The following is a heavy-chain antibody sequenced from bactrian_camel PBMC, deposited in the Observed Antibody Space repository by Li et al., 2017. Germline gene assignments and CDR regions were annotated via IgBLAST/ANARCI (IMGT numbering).Heavy chain of an antibody. CDR1: GVTGTSNC. Sequence: VQLVESGGGSVQSGGSLRLSCAASGVTGTSNCMGWFRQAPGKEREWVAAIYPSEGFTYYADSVKGRFTISHDTANNTVYLQMNSLEPEDTAMYYCAADLFSQDLGHYNDPNDFAHYGQGTQVTVS. D-gene: IGHD4*01. J-gene: IGHJ4*01. CDR2: IYPSEGFT. V-gene: IGHV3S1*01.